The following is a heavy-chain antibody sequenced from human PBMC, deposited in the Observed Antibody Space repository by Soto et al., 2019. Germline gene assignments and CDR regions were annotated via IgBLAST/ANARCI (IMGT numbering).Heavy chain of an antibody. CDR2: ISYDGSNK. V-gene: IGHV3-30-3*01. Sequence: GGSLRLSCAASGFTFSSYTMHWVRQTPGKGLEWVALISYDGSNKYYADSVKGRLTISRDNSKNTLYLQMNSLRAEDTAVYYCARSRPGYCSSNSCYGAYGMDVWGQGTTVTVSS. D-gene: IGHD2-2*01. CDR3: ARSRPGYCSSNSCYGAYGMDV. CDR1: GFTFSSYT. J-gene: IGHJ6*02.